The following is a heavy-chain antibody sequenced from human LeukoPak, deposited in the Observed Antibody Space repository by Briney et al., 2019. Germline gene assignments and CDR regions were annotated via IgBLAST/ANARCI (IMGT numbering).Heavy chain of an antibody. CDR1: GFTFSAYW. D-gene: IGHD4-23*01. Sequence: GGSLRLSCAVSGFTFSAYWTSWVRQAPGKWMGWAAKIKPDGSDKYYVDDVQCRFTISRENAKNSLYLRMHSLRADDTAVYSCARKTVVGSYFDYWGQGTPVTVSS. J-gene: IGHJ4*02. V-gene: IGHV3-7*03. CDR2: IKPDGSDK. CDR3: ARKTVVGSYFDY.